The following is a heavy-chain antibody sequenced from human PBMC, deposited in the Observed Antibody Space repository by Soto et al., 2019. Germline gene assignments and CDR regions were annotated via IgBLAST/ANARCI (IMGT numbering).Heavy chain of an antibody. J-gene: IGHJ6*02. D-gene: IGHD4-4*01. CDR3: AREIKTTAIKYYYYGMDV. Sequence: PWGSLRLSCAASGFTFSSYWMNWGRQAPGKGLEWVANIKQDGSEKYYVDSVKGRFTISRDNAKNSLYLQMNSLRAEDTAVYYCAREIKTTAIKYYYYGMDVWGQGTTVTVSS. V-gene: IGHV3-7*01. CDR1: GFTFSSYW. CDR2: IKQDGSEK.